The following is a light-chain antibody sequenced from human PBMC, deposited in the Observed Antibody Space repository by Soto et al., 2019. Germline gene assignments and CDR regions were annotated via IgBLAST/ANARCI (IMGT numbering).Light chain of an antibody. CDR3: HHRSNWRST. CDR2: DTS. J-gene: IGKJ4*01. V-gene: IGKV3-11*01. CDR1: ESVGNL. Sequence: EIVLTQSPVTLSLSPGERATLSCRASESVGNLLAWFQQRPGQPPRLLIYDTSNRATGIPARFSGSGSGTDFTLTISSLEPEDFAVYFCHHRSNWRSTFGGGTKVDIK.